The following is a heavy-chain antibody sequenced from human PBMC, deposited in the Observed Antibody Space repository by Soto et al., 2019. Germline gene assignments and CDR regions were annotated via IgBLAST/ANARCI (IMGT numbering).Heavy chain of an antibody. Sequence: ASVKVSCKASGYTFINYGINWVRQAPGQGLEWMGWIGPNNGNTESAQKFQDRVTITTDTSTTTAYTELRSLRSDDTALYYCARGSSGISYWGQGTQVTVSS. CDR2: IGPNNGNT. J-gene: IGHJ4*02. D-gene: IGHD3-10*01. CDR3: ARGSSGISY. V-gene: IGHV1-18*01. CDR1: GYTFINYG.